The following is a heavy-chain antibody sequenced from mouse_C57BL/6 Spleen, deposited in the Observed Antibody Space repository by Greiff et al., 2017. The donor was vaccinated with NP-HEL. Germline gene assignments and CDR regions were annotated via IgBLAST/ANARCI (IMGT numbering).Heavy chain of an antibody. CDR2: IYPGDGDT. Sequence: QVQLQQSGPELVKPGASVKISCKASGYAFSSSWMNWVKQRPGKGLEWIGRIYPGDGDTNYNGKFKGKATLTADKSSSTAYMQLSSLTSEDSAVYFCARSPIYYYGRGYFDVWGTGTTVTVSS. CDR1: GYAFSSSW. CDR3: ARSPIYYYGRGYFDV. D-gene: IGHD1-1*01. V-gene: IGHV1-82*01. J-gene: IGHJ1*03.